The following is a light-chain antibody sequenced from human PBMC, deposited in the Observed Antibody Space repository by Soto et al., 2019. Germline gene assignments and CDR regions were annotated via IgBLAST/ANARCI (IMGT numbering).Light chain of an antibody. CDR2: DVT. J-gene: IGLJ2*01. CDR1: SSDVGGYNY. Sequence: QSALTQPPSASGSPGQSVTISCTGTSSDVGGYNYVSWYQQHPGKAPKLLIYDVTHRPSGVPDRFSGSKSGNTASLTVSGLQAEDEADYYCSSYAGTKNVVFGGGTKL. CDR3: SSYAGTKNVV. V-gene: IGLV2-8*01.